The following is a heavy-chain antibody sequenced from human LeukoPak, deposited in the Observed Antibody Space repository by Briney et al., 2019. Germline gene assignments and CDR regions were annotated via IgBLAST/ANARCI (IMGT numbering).Heavy chain of an antibody. CDR1: GFTFDDYA. Sequence: GRSLRLSCAASGFTFDDYAMHWVRQAPGKGLEWVSGISWNSGSIGYADSVKGRFTISRDNAKNSLYLQMNSLRAEDTALYYCAKDIGTTGIDYYGMDVWGQGTTVTVSS. J-gene: IGHJ6*02. CDR2: ISWNSGSI. D-gene: IGHD1-1*01. V-gene: IGHV3-9*01. CDR3: AKDIGTTGIDYYGMDV.